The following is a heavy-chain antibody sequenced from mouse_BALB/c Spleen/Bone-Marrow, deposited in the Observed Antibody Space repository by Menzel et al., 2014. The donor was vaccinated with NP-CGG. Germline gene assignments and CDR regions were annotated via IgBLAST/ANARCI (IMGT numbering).Heavy chain of an antibody. CDR3: ARQLAYAMDY. CDR1: GFTFSDYY. CDR2: ITKGGGST. D-gene: IGHD4-1*01. V-gene: IGHV5-12*02. J-gene: IGHJ4*01. Sequence: EVKLMESGGGLVQPGGSLKLSCATSGFTFSDYYMYWVRQTPEKRLEWVAYITKGGGSTYYPDIAKGRFTISRDNAKNTLYLQMSRLKSEDTAMYYCARQLAYAMDYWGQGTSVTVSS.